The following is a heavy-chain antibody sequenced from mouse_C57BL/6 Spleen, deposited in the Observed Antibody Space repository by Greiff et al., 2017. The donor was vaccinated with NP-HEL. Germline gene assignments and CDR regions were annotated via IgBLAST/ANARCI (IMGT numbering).Heavy chain of an antibody. CDR1: GYAFTNYL. Sequence: QVHVKQSGAELVRPGTSVKVSCKASGYAFTNYLIEWVKQRPGQGLEWIGVINPGSGGTNYNEKFKGKATLTADKSSSTAYMQLSSLTSEDSAVYFCARYDDYDFYFDYWGQGTTLTVSS. V-gene: IGHV1-54*01. J-gene: IGHJ2*01. CDR3: ARYDDYDFYFDY. CDR2: INPGSGGT. D-gene: IGHD2-4*01.